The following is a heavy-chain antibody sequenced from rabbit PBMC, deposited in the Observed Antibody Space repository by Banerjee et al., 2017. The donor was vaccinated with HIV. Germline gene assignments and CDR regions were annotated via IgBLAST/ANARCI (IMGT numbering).Heavy chain of an antibody. CDR2: INTGTDSA. CDR3: ARSGGYGGYTWTTLNL. V-gene: IGHV1S40*01. D-gene: IGHD7-1*01. CDR1: GFSFSSSYY. Sequence: QSLEESGGDLVKPGASLTLTCTASGFSFSSSYYMCWVRQAPGKGLEWIGFINTGTDSAYYASWAKGRFTISKASSTTVTLQMTSLTAADTATYFCARSGGYGGYTWTTLNLWGQGTLVTVS. J-gene: IGHJ4*01.